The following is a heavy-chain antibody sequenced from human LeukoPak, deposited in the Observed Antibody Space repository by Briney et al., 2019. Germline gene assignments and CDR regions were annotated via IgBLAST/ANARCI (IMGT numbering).Heavy chain of an antibody. D-gene: IGHD3-10*01. V-gene: IGHV3-64*01. CDR1: GFTFSSFS. CDR2: ISSNGGST. J-gene: IGHJ4*02. Sequence: GGSLRLSCAASGFTFSSFSMHWVRQAPGKRLESVSAISSNGGSTYYANSVKGRFTISRDNSKNTLYLQMGRLRAEDMAVYYCAREYYGGYVDYWGQGTLVTVSS. CDR3: AREYYGGYVDY.